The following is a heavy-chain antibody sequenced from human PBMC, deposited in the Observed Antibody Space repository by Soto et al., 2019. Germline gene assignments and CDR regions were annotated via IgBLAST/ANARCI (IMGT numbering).Heavy chain of an antibody. Sequence: ASVKVSCKASGGTFSSYAISWVRQAPGQGLEWMGGIIPIFGTANYAQKFQGRVTITADKSTSTAYMELSSLRSEDTAVYYCARSAYDYSNYGLDYWGQGTLVTVSS. J-gene: IGHJ4*02. CDR3: ARSAYDYSNYGLDY. V-gene: IGHV1-69*06. D-gene: IGHD4-4*01. CDR2: IIPIFGTA. CDR1: GGTFSSYA.